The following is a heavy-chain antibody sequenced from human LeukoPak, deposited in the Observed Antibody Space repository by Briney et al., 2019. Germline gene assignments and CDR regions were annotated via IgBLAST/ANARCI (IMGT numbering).Heavy chain of an antibody. V-gene: IGHV4-39*01. CDR2: IYYSGST. J-gene: IGHJ4*02. Sequence: SETLSLTCTVSGGSISSSSYYWGWIRQPPGKGLEWIGSIYYSGSTYYNPSLKSRVTISVDTSKNQFSLELSSVTAADTAVYYCARGIIYGSGSFTSYYFDYWGQGTLVTVSS. CDR1: GGSISSSSYY. CDR3: ARGIIYGSGSFTSYYFDY. D-gene: IGHD3-10*01.